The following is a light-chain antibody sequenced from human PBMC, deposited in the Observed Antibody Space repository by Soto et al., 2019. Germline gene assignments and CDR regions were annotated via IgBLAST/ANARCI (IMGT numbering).Light chain of an antibody. V-gene: IGLV2-14*01. J-gene: IGLJ1*01. CDR1: SSDVGAYNF. Sequence: QSALTQPASVSGSRGQSITIACTGTSSDVGAYNFVSWYQQHPDEAPKLLIYEVSNRPSGASNRFSGSKSGNTASLTISGLQAEDEADFYCASYAGSTTLLFGSGTKLTVL. CDR3: ASYAGSTTLL. CDR2: EVS.